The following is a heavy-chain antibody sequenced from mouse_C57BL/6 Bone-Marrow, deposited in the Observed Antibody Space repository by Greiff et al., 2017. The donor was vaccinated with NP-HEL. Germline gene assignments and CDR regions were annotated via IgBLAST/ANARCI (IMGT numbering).Heavy chain of an antibody. D-gene: IGHD2-4*01. CDR1: GYTFTSYW. J-gene: IGHJ3*01. V-gene: IGHV1-59*01. CDR2: IDPSDSYT. CDR3: ASIYYDYLTWFAY. Sequence: QVQLQQPGAELVRPGTSVKLSCKASGYTFTSYWMHWVKQRPGQGLEWIGVIDPSDSYTNYNQKFKGKATLTVDTSSSTAYMQLSSLTSEDSAVYYCASIYYDYLTWFAYWGQGTLVTVSA.